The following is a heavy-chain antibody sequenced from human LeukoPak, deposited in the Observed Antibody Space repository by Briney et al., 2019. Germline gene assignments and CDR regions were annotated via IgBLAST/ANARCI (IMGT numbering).Heavy chain of an antibody. D-gene: IGHD2-15*01. CDR3: ARLAGSPGYFDY. CDR1: GGSISSGSYY. Sequence: SETLSLTCSVSGGSISSGSYYWSWIRQPAGKGLVWVGYIYYSGSTNYNPSLKSRVTISVDTSKNQFSLKLSSVTAADTAVYYCARLAGSPGYFDYWGQGTLVTVSS. CDR2: IYYSGST. V-gene: IGHV4-61*10. J-gene: IGHJ4*02.